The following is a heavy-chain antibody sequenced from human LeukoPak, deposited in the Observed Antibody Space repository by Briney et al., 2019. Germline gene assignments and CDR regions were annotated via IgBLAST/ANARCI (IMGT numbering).Heavy chain of an antibody. J-gene: IGHJ4*02. V-gene: IGHV1-18*04. CDR2: ISAYNGNT. CDR3: ARDPRITGASDFDY. Sequence: ASVKVSCKASGYTFTSYYMHWVRQAPGQGLEWMGWISAYNGNTNYAQNLQGRVTMTTDTSTSTAYMELRSLRSDDTAVYYCARDPRITGASDFDYWGQGTLVTVSS. D-gene: IGHD1-20*01. CDR1: GYTFTSYY.